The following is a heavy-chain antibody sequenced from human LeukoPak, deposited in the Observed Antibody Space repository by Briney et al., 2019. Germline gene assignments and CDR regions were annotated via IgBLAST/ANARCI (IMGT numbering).Heavy chain of an antibody. J-gene: IGHJ4*02. Sequence: SETLSLTCAVYGGSFSGYYWSWIRQPPGKGLEWIGEINHSGSTNYNPSLKSRVTISVDTSKNQFSLKLSSVTAADTAVYYCAGRAYSSGPDYWGQGTLVTVSS. V-gene: IGHV4-34*01. D-gene: IGHD6-19*01. CDR3: AGRAYSSGPDY. CDR2: INHSGST. CDR1: GGSFSGYY.